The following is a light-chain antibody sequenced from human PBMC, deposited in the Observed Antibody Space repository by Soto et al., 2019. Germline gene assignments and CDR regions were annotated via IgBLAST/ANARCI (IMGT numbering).Light chain of an antibody. Sequence: GDSVTLTCRASQSVFNHLSWFQQRPGKGPKLLIYDATSLHAGVPSRFSGSGYGTDFTLTISTVQPEDSAIYYCHQSSSTPLTFGGGTRVELK. J-gene: IGKJ4*01. CDR1: QSVFNH. V-gene: IGKV1-39*01. CDR3: HQSSSTPLT. CDR2: DAT.